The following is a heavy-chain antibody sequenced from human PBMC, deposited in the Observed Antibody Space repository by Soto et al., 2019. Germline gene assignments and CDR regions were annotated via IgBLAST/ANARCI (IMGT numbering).Heavy chain of an antibody. CDR3: ARPALGVINLNWFDP. Sequence: QLQLQESGPGLVKPSETLSLTCTVSGGSISSSSYYWGWIRQPPGKGLEWIGSIYYSGSTYYNPSLKSRVTISVDTSKNQFSLTLSSVTAADTAVYYCARPALGVINLNWFDPWGQGTLVTVSS. V-gene: IGHV4-39*01. CDR2: IYYSGST. CDR1: GGSISSSSYY. J-gene: IGHJ5*02. D-gene: IGHD3-22*01.